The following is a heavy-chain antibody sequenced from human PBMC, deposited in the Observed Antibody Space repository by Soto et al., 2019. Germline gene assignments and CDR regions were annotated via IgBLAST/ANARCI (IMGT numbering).Heavy chain of an antibody. V-gene: IGHV4-39*01. CDR1: GGSISSSSYY. CDR3: ARQVDGYSTSWYHNSLEY. J-gene: IGHJ4*02. CDR2: IYYSGST. Sequence: PSETLSLTCTLSGGSISSSSYYWGWIRQPPGKGLEWMGSIYYSGSTYYNPSLNSRVTISVDTSKNQFSLKRSSVTSSETAVYYCARQVDGYSTSWYHNSLEYWGKGTRVIVSS. D-gene: IGHD6-13*01.